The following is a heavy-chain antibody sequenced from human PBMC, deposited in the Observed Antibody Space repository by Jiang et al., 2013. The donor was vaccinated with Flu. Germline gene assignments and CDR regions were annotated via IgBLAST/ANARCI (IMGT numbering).Heavy chain of an antibody. CDR1: GGSFSGYY. Sequence: ELLKPSETLSLTCAVYGGSFSGYYWSWIRQPPGKGLEWIGEINHSGSTNYNPSLKSRVTISVDTSKNQFSLKLSSVTAADTAVYYCARGGIAARPGGYFDYWGQGTLVTVSS. D-gene: IGHD6-6*01. CDR2: INHSGST. CDR3: ARGGIAARPGGYFDY. V-gene: IGHV4-34*01. J-gene: IGHJ4*02.